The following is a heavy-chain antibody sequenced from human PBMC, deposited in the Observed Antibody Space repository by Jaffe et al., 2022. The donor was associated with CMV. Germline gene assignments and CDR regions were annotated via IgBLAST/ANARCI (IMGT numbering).Heavy chain of an antibody. D-gene: IGHD2-8*01. Sequence: EVQLVQSGAEVKKPGESLKISCKGSGYSFTNSWIAWVRQMPGRGLEWMGIIYPGDSDTRYSPSLQGQVTISADRSISTAYLQWSALKASDTAMYYCARNGATNYYNMDVWGQGTTVTVSS. CDR2: IYPGDSDT. V-gene: IGHV5-51*01. CDR1: GYSFTNSW. J-gene: IGHJ6*02. CDR3: ARNGATNYYNMDV.